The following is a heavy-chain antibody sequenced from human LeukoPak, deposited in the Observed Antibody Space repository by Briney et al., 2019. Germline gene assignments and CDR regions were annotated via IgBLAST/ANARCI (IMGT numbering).Heavy chain of an antibody. CDR3: ARILEAAMSTYAMDV. CDR1: DYPFSSYG. Sequence: ASVKVSCKASDYPFSSYGISWVRQAPGQGLEWVGWSSAHNVKKDYAQKFQGRVTMTTETSTTTAYMELRSLRSDDTAVYYCARILEAAMSTYAMDVWGQGTTVTVSS. D-gene: IGHD3-16*01. V-gene: IGHV1-18*01. CDR2: SSAHNVKK. J-gene: IGHJ6*02.